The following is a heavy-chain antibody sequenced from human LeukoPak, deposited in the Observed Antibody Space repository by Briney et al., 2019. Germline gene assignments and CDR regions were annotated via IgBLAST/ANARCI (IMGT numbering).Heavy chain of an antibody. CDR2: ISAYNGNT. CDR3: ATHLEYSSSSPFDY. J-gene: IGHJ4*02. Sequence: GASVKVSCKASGYTFTSYGISWVRQAPGQGLEWMGWISAYNGNTNYAQKLQGRVTMTTDTSTSTAYMELRSLRSDDTAVYYCATHLEYSSSSPFDYWGQGTLVTVSS. CDR1: GYTFTSYG. D-gene: IGHD6-6*01. V-gene: IGHV1-18*01.